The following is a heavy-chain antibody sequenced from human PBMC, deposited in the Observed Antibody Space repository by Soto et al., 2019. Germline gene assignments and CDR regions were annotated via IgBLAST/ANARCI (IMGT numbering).Heavy chain of an antibody. Sequence: AETLSLTCAVYGGSFSGDYCSSIRQPPGKGLEWIGEINHSGSTKYNPSIKSRVTLSADTSNTQFSLKLSSVTDADTDVYYCARVSKRYQLLVYFDYWGQGTLVTVSS. V-gene: IGHV4-34*01. CDR3: ARVSKRYQLLVYFDY. CDR2: INHSGST. CDR1: GGSFSGDY. D-gene: IGHD2-2*01. J-gene: IGHJ4*02.